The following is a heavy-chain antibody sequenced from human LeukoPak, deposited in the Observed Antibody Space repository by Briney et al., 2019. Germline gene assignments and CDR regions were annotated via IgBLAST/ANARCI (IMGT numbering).Heavy chain of an antibody. CDR2: ISASDSGT. Sequence: GGSLRLSCGASGFTSSKYAMNWVRQATGKAVEWVSAISASDSGTFYADSVKGRFTISRDNSKDTLYLHMNNLRVEDTALYYCAKDSDPGYYYGMDVWGQGTTVTVSS. V-gene: IGHV3-23*01. CDR1: GFTSSKYA. J-gene: IGHJ6*02. CDR3: AKDSDPGYYYGMDV.